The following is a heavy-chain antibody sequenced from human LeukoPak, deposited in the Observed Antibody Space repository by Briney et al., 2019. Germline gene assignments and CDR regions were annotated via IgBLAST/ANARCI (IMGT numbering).Heavy chain of an antibody. D-gene: IGHD5-12*01. V-gene: IGHV3-23*01. CDR3: AKGNRAASGYSGYDLGSDY. J-gene: IGHJ4*02. CDR2: ISGSGGST. Sequence: PGASLRLSCAASGFTFSSYAMSWVRQAPGKGLEWASAISGSGGSTYYADSVKGRFTISRDNSKNTLYLQMNSLRAEDTAVYYCAKGNRAASGYSGYDLGSDYWGQGTLVTVSS. CDR1: GFTFSSYA.